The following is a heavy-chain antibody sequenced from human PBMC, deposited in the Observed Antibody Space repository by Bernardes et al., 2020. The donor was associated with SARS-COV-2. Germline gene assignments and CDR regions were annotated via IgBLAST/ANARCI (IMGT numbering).Heavy chain of an antibody. J-gene: IGHJ3*02. CDR2: ITTSTYT. CDR3: AIEGASNVFDM. D-gene: IGHD6-6*01. CDR1: GLTIGDYY. V-gene: IGHV3-11*06. Sequence: LTLSCPVSGLTIGDYYMSWIRQAPGRGPEWVSYITTSTYTNYADSVRGRFTVSRDSAKNSLNLQMNSLRAEDTAVYYCAIEGASNVFDMWGQGTMVNVSS.